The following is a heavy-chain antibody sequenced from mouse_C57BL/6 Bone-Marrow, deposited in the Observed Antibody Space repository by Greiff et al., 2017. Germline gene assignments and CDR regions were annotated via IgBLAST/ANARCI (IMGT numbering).Heavy chain of an antibody. CDR2: IDPENGDT. J-gene: IGHJ4*01. CDR1: GFNIKDDY. D-gene: IGHD2-2*01. Sequence: VQLQQSGAELVRPGASVKLSCTASGFNIKDDYMHWVQQRPDQGLEWIGWIDPENGDTEYASKFQGQATITADTSSNTSYLQLISLRSEETAVYYCTTGVTTEKRDYWGQGTSVTGSS. V-gene: IGHV14-4*01. CDR3: TTGVTTEKRDY.